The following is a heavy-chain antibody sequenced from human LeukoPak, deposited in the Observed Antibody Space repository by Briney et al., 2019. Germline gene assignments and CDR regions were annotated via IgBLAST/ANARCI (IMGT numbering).Heavy chain of an antibody. CDR3: AGGWFALDY. D-gene: IGHD6-19*01. V-gene: IGHV3-74*01. CDR2: INSDGSST. J-gene: IGHJ4*02. CDR1: GFTFSSYW. Sequence: QPGGSLRLSCAASGFTFSSYWMHWVRHAPGKGLVWVSRINSDGSSTIYADSVKGRFTISRDNAKNTLYLQMNSLRAEDTAVYYCAGGWFALDYWGQGTLVTVSS.